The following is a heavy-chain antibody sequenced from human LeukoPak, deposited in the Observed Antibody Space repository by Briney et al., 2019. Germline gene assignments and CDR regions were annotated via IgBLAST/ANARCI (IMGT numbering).Heavy chain of an antibody. D-gene: IGHD6-25*01. J-gene: IGHJ4*02. CDR1: GFTFSSYS. CDR3: ARDFIPAATFHS. V-gene: IGHV3-21*01. Sequence: GGSLRLTCAASGFTFSSYSMNWVRQAPGKGLEWVSFISSSSSYIYYADSVKGRFTISRDNAKNSVYLQMDSLRVEDTARYYCARDFIPAATFHSWGQGTRVTVSS. CDR2: ISSSSSYI.